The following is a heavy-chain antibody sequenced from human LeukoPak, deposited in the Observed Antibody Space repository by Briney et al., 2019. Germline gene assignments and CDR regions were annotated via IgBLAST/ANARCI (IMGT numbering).Heavy chain of an antibody. V-gene: IGHV3-9*01. J-gene: IGHJ3*02. Sequence: GRSLRLSCAASGLTFDDYAMHWVRQAPGKGLEWVSGISWNSGSMGYADSVKGRFTISRDNAKNSLYLQMNSLRAEDTALYYCAKATSTRSGAFDIWGQGTMVTVSS. D-gene: IGHD1-1*01. CDR1: GLTFDDYA. CDR3: AKATSTRSGAFDI. CDR2: ISWNSGSM.